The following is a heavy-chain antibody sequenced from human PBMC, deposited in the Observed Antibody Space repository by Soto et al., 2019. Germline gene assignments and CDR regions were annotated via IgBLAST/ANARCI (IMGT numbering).Heavy chain of an antibody. CDR1: GFTFSSYG. V-gene: IGHV3-30*18. J-gene: IGHJ6*02. CDR2: ISYDGSNK. D-gene: IGHD2-15*01. CDR3: AKDLRILKKSYYYYGMDV. Sequence: QVQLVESGGGVVQPGRFLRLSCAASGFTFSSYGMHWVRQAPGKGLEWVAVISYDGSNKYYADSVKGRFTISRDNSKNTLYLQMNSLRAEDTAVYYCAKDLRILKKSYYYYGMDVWGQGTTVTVSS.